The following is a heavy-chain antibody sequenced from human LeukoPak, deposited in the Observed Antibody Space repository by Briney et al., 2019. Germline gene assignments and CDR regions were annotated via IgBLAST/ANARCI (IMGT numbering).Heavy chain of an antibody. J-gene: IGHJ4*02. CDR1: GYGFTSYY. D-gene: IGHD3-10*01. CDR2: INPSVGGT. V-gene: IGHV1-46*03. Sequence: ASVKVSCKAFGYGFTSYYIHWVRQAPGQGLEWMGIINPSVGGTTYARKFQGRVTMTRDTSTSTVYMELSSPRSEDTAVYYCARHGSGRYYPAEGRVDYWGQGTLVTVSS. CDR3: ARHGSGRYYPAEGRVDY.